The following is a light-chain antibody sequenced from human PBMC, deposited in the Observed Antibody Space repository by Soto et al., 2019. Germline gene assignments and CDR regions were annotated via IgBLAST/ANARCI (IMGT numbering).Light chain of an antibody. CDR2: GAS. CDR1: QSVSNNY. CDR3: QQYGSSIT. J-gene: IGKJ5*01. V-gene: IGKV3-20*01. Sequence: EIVMTQSPATLSVSPGERATLSCRASQSVSNNYLAWYQQKPGQAPRLLIYGASNRATGIPDRFSGSGSGTDFTLTINRLEPEDFAVYYCQQYGSSITFGQGTRLEIK.